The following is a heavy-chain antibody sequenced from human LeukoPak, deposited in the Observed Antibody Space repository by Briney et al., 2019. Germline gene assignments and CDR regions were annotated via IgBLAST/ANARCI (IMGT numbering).Heavy chain of an antibody. CDR2: ISGSGGST. Sequence: GGSLRLSCAASGFTFRSYAMSWVRQAPGKGLEWVSAISGSGGSTYYADSVKGRFTISRDNSKNTLYLQMNSLRAEDTAVYYCAKDIYYYGSGSYYTLYYYYYGMDVWGQGTTVTVSS. V-gene: IGHV3-23*01. CDR3: AKDIYYYGSGSYYTLYYYYYGMDV. D-gene: IGHD3-10*01. CDR1: GFTFRSYA. J-gene: IGHJ6*02.